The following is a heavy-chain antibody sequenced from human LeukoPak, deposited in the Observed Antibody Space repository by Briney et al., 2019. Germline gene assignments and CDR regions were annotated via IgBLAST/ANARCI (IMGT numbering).Heavy chain of an antibody. CDR3: ASHVGTYYYDSSGYRLS. CDR2: ISSSGSTI. Sequence: PGGSLRLSCAASGFTFSSYEMNWVRQAPGKGLEWVSYISSSGSTIYYADSVKGRSTISRDNAKNSLYLQMNSLRAEDTAVYYCASHVGTYYYDSSGYRLSWGQGTLVTVSS. CDR1: GFTFSSYE. D-gene: IGHD3-22*01. V-gene: IGHV3-48*03. J-gene: IGHJ5*02.